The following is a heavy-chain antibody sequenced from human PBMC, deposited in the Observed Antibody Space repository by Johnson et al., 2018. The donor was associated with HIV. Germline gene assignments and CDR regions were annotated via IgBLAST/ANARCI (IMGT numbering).Heavy chain of an antibody. J-gene: IGHJ3*02. Sequence: QVQLVESGGGVVQPGRSLRLSCAASGFTFSSYGMHWVRQAPGKGLEWVAVISYDGSSKYYADSVKGRFTISRDNSKNTLYLQMNSLRTEDTAVYYCASGGDYYDSSGLDLWAFDIWGQGTMVTVSS. CDR1: GFTFSSYG. D-gene: IGHD3-22*01. CDR3: ASGGDYYDSSGLDLWAFDI. V-gene: IGHV3-30*03. CDR2: ISYDGSSK.